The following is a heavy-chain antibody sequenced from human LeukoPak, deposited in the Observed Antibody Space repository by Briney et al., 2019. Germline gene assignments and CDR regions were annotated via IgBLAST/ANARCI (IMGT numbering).Heavy chain of an antibody. V-gene: IGHV4-59*01. J-gene: IGHJ6*02. CDR2: IYYSGST. CDR1: GGSISSYY. CDR3: ARVGYCSSTSCSNDNYYYYYGMDV. Sequence: SETLSLTCTVSGGSISSYYWSWIRQPPGKGLEWIGYIYYSGSTNYNPSLESRVTISVDTSKNQFSLKLSSVTAADTAVYYCARVGYCSSTSCSNDNYYYYYGMDVWGQGTTVTVSS. D-gene: IGHD2-2*01.